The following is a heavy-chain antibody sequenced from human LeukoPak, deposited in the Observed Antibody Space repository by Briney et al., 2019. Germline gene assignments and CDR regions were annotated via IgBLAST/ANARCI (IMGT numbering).Heavy chain of an antibody. Sequence: HPGGSLRLSCAASGFTFNTYSMNWVRQAPGKGLEWLAYIRSSPSAIYYADSVMGRFTISTDIAGNSLYLQMNSLGGEDTAVYYCVRDRFFSFDYWGQGTVVTVSS. CDR2: IRSSPSAI. V-gene: IGHV3-48*01. CDR1: GFTFNTYS. J-gene: IGHJ4*02. CDR3: VRDRFFSFDY.